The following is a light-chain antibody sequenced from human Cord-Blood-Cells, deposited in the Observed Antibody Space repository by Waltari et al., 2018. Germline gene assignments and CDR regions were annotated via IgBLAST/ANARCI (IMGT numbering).Light chain of an antibody. CDR3: CSYAGSYTWV. Sequence: QSALTQPRPVSGSPGQSVTIPCTGTSSNVGVYNNVSWSQQHPGKAPKLIIYDVSKRPSGVPDRFSGSKSGNTASLTISGLQAEDEADYYCCSYAGSYTWVFGGGTKLTVL. V-gene: IGLV2-11*01. J-gene: IGLJ3*02. CDR1: SSNVGVYNN. CDR2: DVS.